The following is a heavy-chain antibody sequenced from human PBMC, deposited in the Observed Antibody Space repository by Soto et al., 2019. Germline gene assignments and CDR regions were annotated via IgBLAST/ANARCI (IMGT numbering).Heavy chain of an antibody. J-gene: IGHJ4*02. V-gene: IGHV1-69*06. CDR3: ASLAPVVVAATAYFDY. Sequence: SVKVSCKASGGTFSSYAICWVRQAPGQGLEWMGGIIPIFGTANYAQKFQGRVTITADKSTSTAYMELSSLRSEDTAVYYCASLAPVVVAATAYFDYWGQGTLVTVSS. CDR1: GGTFSSYA. CDR2: IIPIFGTA. D-gene: IGHD2-15*01.